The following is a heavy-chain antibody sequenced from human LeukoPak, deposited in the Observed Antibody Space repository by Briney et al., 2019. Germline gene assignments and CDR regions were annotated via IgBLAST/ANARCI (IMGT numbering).Heavy chain of an antibody. V-gene: IGHV3-33*01. CDR3: ARVLARTTGTLGY. CDR2: IWYDGSNK. J-gene: IGHJ4*02. D-gene: IGHD1-7*01. CDR1: GFTFSSYG. Sequence: PGGSLRLSCAASGFTFSSYGMHWVRQAPGKGLEWVAVIWYDGSNKYYADSVKGRFTISRDNSKNTLYLQMNSLRAEDTAVYYCARVLARTTGTLGYWGQGTLVTVSS.